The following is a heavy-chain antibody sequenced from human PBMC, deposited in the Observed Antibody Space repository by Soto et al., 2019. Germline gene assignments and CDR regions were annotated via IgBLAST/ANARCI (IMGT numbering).Heavy chain of an antibody. D-gene: IGHD2-2*01. CDR3: ALGYCSSRSCRAGGDYCYGISV. J-gene: IGHJ6*02. CDR2: ISAYNGNT. V-gene: IGHV1-18*01. CDR1: GYTFTSYG. Sequence: QVQLVQSGAEVKKPGASVKVSCKASGYTFTSYGISWVRQAPGQGLEWMGWISAYNGNTNYAQKLQGRVTMTTDTATSTGYRELRRLRAGDTAVYYCALGYCSSRSCRAGGDYCYGISVWGQGTTVTGSS.